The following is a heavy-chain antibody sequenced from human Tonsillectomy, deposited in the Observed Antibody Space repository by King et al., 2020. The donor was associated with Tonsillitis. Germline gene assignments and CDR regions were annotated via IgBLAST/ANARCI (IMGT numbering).Heavy chain of an antibody. D-gene: IGHD1-26*01. CDR2: INPNSGGT. CDR1: GYTFTGYY. J-gene: IGHJ4*02. CDR3: ARARGGSYLFAY. V-gene: IGHV1-2*02. Sequence: QLVQSGAEVKKPGASVKVSCKASGYTFTGYYIHWVRQAPGQGLEWMGWINPNSGGTDYAQKFKGRVTMTRDTFITTAYMDLSRLRSDDTALYYCARARGGSYLFAYWGQGTLVTVSS.